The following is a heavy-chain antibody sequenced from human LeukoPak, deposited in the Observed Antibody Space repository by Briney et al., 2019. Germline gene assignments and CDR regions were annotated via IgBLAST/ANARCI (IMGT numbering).Heavy chain of an antibody. CDR2: ISGSGATT. V-gene: IGHV3-23*01. D-gene: IGHD1-26*01. CDR1: GFTFNKYA. J-gene: IGHJ4*02. Sequence: GGSLRLSCAASGFTFNKYAMTWVRQAPGKGLEWVSGISGSGATTFDADSVKGRFTISRGNSKNTLYLQMNSLRAEDTAIYYCAKDLSGSLEALDYWGQGTLVTVSS. CDR3: AKDLSGSLEALDY.